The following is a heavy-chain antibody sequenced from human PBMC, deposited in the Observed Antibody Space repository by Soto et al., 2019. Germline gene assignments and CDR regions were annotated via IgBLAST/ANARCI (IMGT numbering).Heavy chain of an antibody. V-gene: IGHV1-18*04. D-gene: IGHD3-3*01. Sequence: QVHLVQSGPEVKKPGASVKVSCKASGYTFSDYGMNWVRQDPGQGLEWLGWISSSNGHTKFAHKCQGRVTMTTDTPTTTVYMELRSLRSDDTAVYYCAISTWSGSYFGMDVWGQGTTVTVSS. J-gene: IGHJ6*02. CDR3: AISTWSGSYFGMDV. CDR1: GYTFSDYG. CDR2: ISSSNGHT.